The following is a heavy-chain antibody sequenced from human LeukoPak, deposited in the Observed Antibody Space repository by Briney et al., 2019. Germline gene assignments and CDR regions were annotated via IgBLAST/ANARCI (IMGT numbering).Heavy chain of an antibody. J-gene: IGHJ6*02. Sequence: LXXSCAAXXXXXXXXAMHXXRXAPGXXLXXXXVISYDGSNKYYADSVKGRFTISRDNSKNTLYLQMNSLRAEDTAVYYCARDRGDDSPYGMDVWGQGTTVTVSS. CDR3: ARDRGDDSPYGMDV. V-gene: IGHV3-30-3*01. CDR2: ISYDGSNK. D-gene: IGHD3-16*01. CDR1: XXXXXXXA.